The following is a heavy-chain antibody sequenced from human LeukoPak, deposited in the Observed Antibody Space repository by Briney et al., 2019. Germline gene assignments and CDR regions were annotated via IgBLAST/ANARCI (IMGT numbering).Heavy chain of an antibody. CDR3: ARGPRGRNYDSSGYPDY. Sequence: SETLSHTCAVYGGSFSGYYWSWIRQPPGKGLEWIGEINHSGSTNYNPSLKSRVTISVDTSKNQFSLRLSSVTAADTAVYYCARGPRGRNYDSSGYPDYWGQGTLVTVSS. J-gene: IGHJ4*02. V-gene: IGHV4-34*01. D-gene: IGHD3-22*01. CDR1: GGSFSGYY. CDR2: INHSGST.